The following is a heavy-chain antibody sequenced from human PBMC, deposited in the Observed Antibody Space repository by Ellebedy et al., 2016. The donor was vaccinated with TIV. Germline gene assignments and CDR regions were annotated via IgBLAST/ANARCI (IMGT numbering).Heavy chain of an antibody. J-gene: IGHJ4*02. Sequence: MPSETLSLTCSVSGSSISSGYYWGWIRQPPGRGLEGIGSMFHSGSTYYSPSLKSRVTISVDTSKNQLSLRRSTVTAAETAVYYCARDGAGRWDYWGPGTLVTVSS. D-gene: IGHD4-23*01. CDR2: MFHSGST. V-gene: IGHV4-38-2*02. CDR1: GSSISSGYY. CDR3: ARDGAGRWDY.